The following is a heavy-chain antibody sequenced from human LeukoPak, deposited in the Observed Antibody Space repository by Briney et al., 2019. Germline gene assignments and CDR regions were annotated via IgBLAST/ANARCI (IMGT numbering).Heavy chain of an antibody. Sequence: PSETLSLTCTVSGGSISSSSYYWGWIRQPPGKGLEWIGSIHYSGSNSYNPSLKSRVTISVDTSKNQFSLKLSSVTAADTAVYYCASAGLLYGSGRQDYFDFWGQGTLVTVSS. J-gene: IGHJ4*02. D-gene: IGHD3-10*01. CDR1: GGSISSSSYY. V-gene: IGHV4-39*01. CDR3: ASAGLLYGSGRQDYFDF. CDR2: IHYSGSN.